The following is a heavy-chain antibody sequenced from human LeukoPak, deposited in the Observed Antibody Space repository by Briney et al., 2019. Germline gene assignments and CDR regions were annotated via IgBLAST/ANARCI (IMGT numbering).Heavy chain of an antibody. CDR3: ASGTGELYFDY. J-gene: IGHJ4*02. D-gene: IGHD1-7*01. CDR1: GGSFSGYY. V-gene: IGHV4-34*01. CDR2: INHSGST. Sequence: SETLSLTCAVYGGSFSGYYWNWIRQPPGKGLEWVGEINHSGSTTYNPSLKSRVTISVDTSKNQFSLKLSSVTAADTAVYYCASGTGELYFDYWGQGTLVTVSS.